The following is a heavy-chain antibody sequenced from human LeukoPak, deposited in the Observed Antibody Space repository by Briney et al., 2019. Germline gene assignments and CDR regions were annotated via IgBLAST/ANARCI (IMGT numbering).Heavy chain of an antibody. CDR3: AREWRGDCSGGSCLRESDAFDI. CDR1: GYTFTSYY. Sequence: ASVKVSCKASGYTFTSYYMHWVRQAPGQGLEWMGIINPSGGSTSYAQKFQGRVTMTRDMSTSTVYMELSSLRSEDTAVYYCAREWRGDCSGGSCLRESDAFDIWGQGTMVTVSS. J-gene: IGHJ3*02. CDR2: INPSGGST. D-gene: IGHD2-15*01. V-gene: IGHV1-46*01.